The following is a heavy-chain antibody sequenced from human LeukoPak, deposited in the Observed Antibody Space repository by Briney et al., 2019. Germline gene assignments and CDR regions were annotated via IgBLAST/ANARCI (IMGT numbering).Heavy chain of an antibody. D-gene: IGHD3-16*01. CDR3: AKASWVSSADAVL. Sequence: GGSLRLSCVASWFIFRDYAMSWVRQTPAGGLEWVSSLRGDGETFYTDSVKGRFTLSRDHSRNTVYLQLSNLRVEDTAVYYCAKASWVSSADAVLWGQGTLVTVS. CDR2: LRGDGET. J-gene: IGHJ4*02. CDR1: WFIFRDYA. V-gene: IGHV3-23*01.